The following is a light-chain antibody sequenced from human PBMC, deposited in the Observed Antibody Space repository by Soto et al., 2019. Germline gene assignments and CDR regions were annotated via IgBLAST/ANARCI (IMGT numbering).Light chain of an antibody. V-gene: IGKV1-5*02. Sequence: DIPITESPATPHASVXGSAAIICRASESISNWLAWYQKKPGTASKLLIYPASTLESGVPSRFSGSGSGKEFPLTISSVQPDYFATYYCQQYNSYSFGQGTKVDNK. CDR2: PAS. CDR1: ESISNW. J-gene: IGKJ1*01. CDR3: QQYNSYS.